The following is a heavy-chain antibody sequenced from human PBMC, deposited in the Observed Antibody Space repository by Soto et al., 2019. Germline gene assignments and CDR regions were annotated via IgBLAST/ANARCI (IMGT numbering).Heavy chain of an antibody. CDR2: IYYRGTT. V-gene: IGHV4-39*01. D-gene: IGHD4-17*01. Sequence: PSETLSLTCSVSGASISSSRYFWGWIRQPPGRGLEWIASIYYRGTTFSSPSLKSRVTISVDTSKNQFSLQLTSVTAADTSVYYCARTCDYGDYLAENAAFDIWGQGTVVTVSS. J-gene: IGHJ3*02. CDR3: ARTCDYGDYLAENAAFDI. CDR1: GASISSSRYF.